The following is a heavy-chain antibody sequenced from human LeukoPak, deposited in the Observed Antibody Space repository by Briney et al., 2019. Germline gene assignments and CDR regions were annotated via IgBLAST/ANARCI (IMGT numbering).Heavy chain of an antibody. D-gene: IGHD1-26*01. V-gene: IGHV5-51*01. CDR3: ARRPYNGSPNWFDP. CDR2: INLGDSDT. Sequence: GESLKISCEVSGHRFTNHWIGWVRQMPGKGLEWMGIINLGDSDTKYSPSFQGQVTISLDKSISTAYLQWRSLKASDTAMYYCARRPYNGSPNWFDPWGQGTLVTVSS. J-gene: IGHJ5*02. CDR1: GHRFTNHW.